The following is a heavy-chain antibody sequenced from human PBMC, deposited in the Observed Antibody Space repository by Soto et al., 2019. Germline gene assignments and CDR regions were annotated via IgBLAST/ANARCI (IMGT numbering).Heavy chain of an antibody. Sequence: GGSLRLSCAVSGFYFNNYVINGVRQPPGKGLEWVSSVSKSDYTYYSDSVRGRFTISRDNAKNSVSLQMNSLRAEDTAVYYCAREDSIIIPAVSDFWGQGTLVTVSS. CDR3: AREDSIIIPAVSDF. V-gene: IGHV3-21*01. J-gene: IGHJ4*02. CDR2: VSKSDYT. CDR1: GFYFNNYV. D-gene: IGHD2-2*01.